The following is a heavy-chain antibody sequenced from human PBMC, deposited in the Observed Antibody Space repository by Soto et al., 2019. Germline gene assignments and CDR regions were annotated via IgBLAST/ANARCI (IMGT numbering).Heavy chain of an antibody. D-gene: IGHD3-22*01. J-gene: IGHJ4*02. Sequence: GASVKVSCKVSGGTFSSYAISWVRQAPGQGLEWMGGIIPIFGTANYAQKFQGRVTITADESTSTAYMELSSLRFEDTAVYYCARGWNYYDSSGYRQYFDYWGQGTLVTVSS. CDR2: IIPIFGTA. CDR1: GGTFSSYA. CDR3: ARGWNYYDSSGYRQYFDY. V-gene: IGHV1-69*13.